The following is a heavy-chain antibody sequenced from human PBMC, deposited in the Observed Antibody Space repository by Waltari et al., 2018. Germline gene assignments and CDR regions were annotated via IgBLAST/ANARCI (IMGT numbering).Heavy chain of an antibody. J-gene: IGHJ6*02. CDR1: GYTLPELY. V-gene: IGHV1-24*01. Sequence: QVQLVQSGAEVKKPGASVKVSCKVSGYTLPELYMHWVRQAPGTGLEWMGGFDPEDGETIYEQKFQGRVTMTEDTSTDTAYMELSSLRSEDTAVYYCATSYRSGSSFYYYYYGMDVWGQGTTVTVSS. CDR3: ATSYRSGSSFYYYYYGMDV. CDR2: FDPEDGET. D-gene: IGHD3-10*01.